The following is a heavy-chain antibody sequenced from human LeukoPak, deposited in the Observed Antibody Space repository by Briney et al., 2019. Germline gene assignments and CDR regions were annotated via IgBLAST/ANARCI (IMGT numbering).Heavy chain of an antibody. CDR2: INHSGST. CDR1: GGSISSYY. CDR3: ARARYCSSTGCIFDY. J-gene: IGHJ4*02. D-gene: IGHD2-2*01. Sequence: PSETLSLTCTVSGGSISSYYWSWIRQPAGKGLEWIGEINHSGSTNYNPSLKSRVTISVDTSKNQFSLKLSSVTAADTAVYYCARARYCSSTGCIFDYWGQGTLVTVSS. V-gene: IGHV4-34*01.